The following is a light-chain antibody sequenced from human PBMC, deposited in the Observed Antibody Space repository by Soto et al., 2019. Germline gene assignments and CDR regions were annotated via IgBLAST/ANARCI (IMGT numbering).Light chain of an antibody. CDR1: ISDIEGYNY. Sequence: QSALTQPRSVSGSPGQSVTISCTGTISDIEGYNYVSWYQHHPGKAPKLLISDVTKRPSWVPDRFSGSKSGSTASLTISELRGEDEADYHCQSYDSSLTNAVFGGGTKLTVL. CDR2: DVT. V-gene: IGLV2-11*01. CDR3: QSYDSSLTNAV. J-gene: IGLJ2*01.